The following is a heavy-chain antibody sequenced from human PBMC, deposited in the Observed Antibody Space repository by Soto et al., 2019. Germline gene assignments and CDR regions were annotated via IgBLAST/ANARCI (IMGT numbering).Heavy chain of an antibody. Sequence: QVQLVQSGAEVKKPGASVKVSCKASGYTFTSYAMHWVRQAPGQRLEWMGWINAGNGNTKYSQKFQGRVTITRDTSASTAYMELSSLRSEDTAVYYCARDLVWERGLRFNATFDYWGQGTLVTVSS. CDR3: ARDLVWERGLRFNATFDY. CDR1: GYTFTSYA. CDR2: INAGNGNT. J-gene: IGHJ4*02. V-gene: IGHV1-3*01. D-gene: IGHD5-12*01.